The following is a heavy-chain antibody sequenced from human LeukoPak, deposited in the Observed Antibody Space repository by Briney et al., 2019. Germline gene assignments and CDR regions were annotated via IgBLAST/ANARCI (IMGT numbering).Heavy chain of an antibody. CDR2: NYTSGST. Sequence: SETLSLTCTGSGGSISSYYWSWIRQPAGKGLEWIRRNYTSGSTNYNPSLKSRVTMSVDTSKNQFSLKLSSVTAADTAVYYCARASYSGYDPYYYYYMDVWGKGTTVTVSS. V-gene: IGHV4-4*07. CDR3: ARASYSGYDPYYYYYMDV. D-gene: IGHD5-12*01. J-gene: IGHJ6*03. CDR1: GGSISSYY.